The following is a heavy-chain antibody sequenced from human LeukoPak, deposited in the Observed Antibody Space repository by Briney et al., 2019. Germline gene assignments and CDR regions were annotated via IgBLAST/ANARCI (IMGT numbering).Heavy chain of an antibody. V-gene: IGHV3-30*18. CDR3: AKVSGSGSYYYY. D-gene: IGHD3-10*01. Sequence: GGSLRLSCAASGFTFSSYGMHWVRQAPGKGLEWVAVISYDGSNKYYADSVKGRFTISRDNSKNTLYLQMNSLRAEDTAVYYCAKVSGSGSYYYYWGQGTLVTVSS. J-gene: IGHJ4*02. CDR2: ISYDGSNK. CDR1: GFTFSSYG.